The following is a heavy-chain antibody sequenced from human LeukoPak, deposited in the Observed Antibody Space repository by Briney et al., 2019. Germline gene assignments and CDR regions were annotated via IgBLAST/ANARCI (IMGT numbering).Heavy chain of an antibody. D-gene: IGHD1-26*01. V-gene: IGHV1-46*01. CDR1: GYTFTSYY. CDR3: AREGASLLGVDY. CDR2: INPSGGST. Sequence: ASVKVSCKASGYTFTSYYMHWVRQAPGQGLEWMGIINPSGGSTSYAQKFQGRVTMTRDTSTSTVYMELSSLRSEDTAVYYCAREGASLLGVDYWGQGTLVTDSS. J-gene: IGHJ4*02.